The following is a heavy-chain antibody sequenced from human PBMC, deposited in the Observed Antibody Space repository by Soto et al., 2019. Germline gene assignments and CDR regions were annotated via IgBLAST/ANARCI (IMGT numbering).Heavy chain of an antibody. D-gene: IGHD1-26*01. CDR1: GFTLINYE. V-gene: IGHV3-48*03. Sequence: LRLSCSCSGFTLINYEINLVRHAPGKGLEWVSYISTGGSSIYYADSVKGRFTIARDNGKNSVYLQMSSLRAEDTPTYYCARERAGLSGADVWGQGTTVNASS. J-gene: IGHJ6*02. CDR2: ISTGGSSI. CDR3: ARERAGLSGADV.